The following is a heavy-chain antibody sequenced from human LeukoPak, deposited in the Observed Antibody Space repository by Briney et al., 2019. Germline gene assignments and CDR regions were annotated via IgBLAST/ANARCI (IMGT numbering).Heavy chain of an antibody. Sequence: PSETLSLTCAVYGGSFSGYYWTWIRQPPGKGLEWIGEINHSGRTNYNPSLKSRVTISVDTSKNQFSLELRSVTATDTAVYYCARPGSSGWYLYYFDYWGQGTLVTVSS. CDR2: INHSGRT. J-gene: IGHJ4*02. CDR1: GGSFSGYY. D-gene: IGHD6-19*01. CDR3: ARPGSSGWYLYYFDY. V-gene: IGHV4-34*01.